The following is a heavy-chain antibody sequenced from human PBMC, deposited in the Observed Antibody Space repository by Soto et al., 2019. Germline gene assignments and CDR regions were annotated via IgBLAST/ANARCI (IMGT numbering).Heavy chain of an antibody. CDR2: IIPLGSSQ. CDR1: GATYGPFIAYA. J-gene: IGHJ3*01. Sequence: QGQLVQSGAEVKKPGSLLKISCKASGATYGPFIAYAISWLRQGPGPGLEWIGIIIPLGSSQHYAEGFQGRDTITADSSTFTVSMELTDLTSYDAAVYFCARSRDRCGGDCYSVYAAFDLWGQGTAVNVSS. D-gene: IGHD2-21*02. V-gene: IGHV1-69*04. CDR3: ARSRDRCGGDCYSVYAAFDL.